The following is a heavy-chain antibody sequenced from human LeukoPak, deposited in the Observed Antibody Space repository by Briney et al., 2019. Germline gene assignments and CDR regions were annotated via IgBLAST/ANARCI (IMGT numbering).Heavy chain of an antibody. CDR1: GGSISSYY. V-gene: IGHV4-59*12. D-gene: IGHD2-2*01. CDR3: AREGHCSSTSCYNAFDI. CDR2: MSYRGST. J-gene: IGHJ3*02. Sequence: SETLSLTCTVSGGSISSYYWNWIRQPPGRGLEWIGHMSYRGSTYFNPSLRSRVTMSLDTSKNQFSLKLSSVTAADTAVYYCAREGHCSSTSCYNAFDIWGQGTMVTVSS.